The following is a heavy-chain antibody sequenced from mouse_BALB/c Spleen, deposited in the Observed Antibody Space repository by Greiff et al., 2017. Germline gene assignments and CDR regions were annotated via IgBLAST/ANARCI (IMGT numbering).Heavy chain of an antibody. CDR1: GFTFSSYT. Sequence: EVMLVESGGGLVKPGGSLKLSCAASGFTFSSYTMSWVRQTPEKRLEWVATISSGGSYTYYPDSVKGRFTISRDNAKNTLYLQMSSLKSEDTAMYYCTREWRAMDYWGQGTSVTVSS. CDR2: ISSGGSYT. J-gene: IGHJ4*01. V-gene: IGHV5-6-4*01. CDR3: TREWRAMDY.